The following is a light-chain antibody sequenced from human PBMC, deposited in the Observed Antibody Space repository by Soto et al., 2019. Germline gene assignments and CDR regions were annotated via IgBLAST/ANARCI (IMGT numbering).Light chain of an antibody. CDR3: QQYGGSPGCT. V-gene: IGKV3-20*01. CDR1: QSVSSSY. Sequence: EIVLTQSPGTLSLSPGERATLSCRASQSVSSSYLAGYQQKPGQAPRLLIYGASSRATGIPDRFSGSGSGTDFTLTISRLEPEDFAVYYCQQYGGSPGCTFGQGTKLEIK. CDR2: GAS. J-gene: IGKJ2*02.